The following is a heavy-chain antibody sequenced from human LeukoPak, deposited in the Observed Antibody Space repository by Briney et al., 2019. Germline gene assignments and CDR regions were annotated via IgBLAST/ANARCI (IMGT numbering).Heavy chain of an antibody. CDR2: IRYDGSNE. CDR3: AKEDCSAGGCYYSYFDS. V-gene: IGHV3-30*02. Sequence: GGSLRLSCAASGFTFSSYGMHWVRQAPGKGLEWVSFIRYDGSNEYYADSVRGRFTISRDNAKNSLYLQMNSLRVEDTAVYYCAKEDCSAGGCYYSYFDSWGQGVLVTVSS. CDR1: GFTFSSYG. D-gene: IGHD2-15*01. J-gene: IGHJ4*02.